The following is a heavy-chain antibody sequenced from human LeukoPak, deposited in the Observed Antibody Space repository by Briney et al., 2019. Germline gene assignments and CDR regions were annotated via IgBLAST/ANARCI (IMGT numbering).Heavy chain of an antibody. CDR1: GGSISGYY. D-gene: IGHD4-17*01. CDR2: IYTSEST. J-gene: IGHJ4*02. CDR3: ARDRDYAVDY. Sequence: PSETLSLTCTVSGGSISGYYWSWIRQPAGKGLEWIGRIYTSESTIYNPSLESRVTVSIDTSKNQFSLKLRSVTAADTAVYYCARDRDYAVDYWGQGTLVTVSS. V-gene: IGHV4-4*07.